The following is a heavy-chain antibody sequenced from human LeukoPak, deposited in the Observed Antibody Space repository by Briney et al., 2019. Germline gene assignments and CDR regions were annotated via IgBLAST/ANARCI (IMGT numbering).Heavy chain of an antibody. CDR3: ARGGITGTYNWFDP. J-gene: IGHJ5*02. D-gene: IGHD1-20*01. V-gene: IGHV3-48*01. CDR1: GFTFSSYS. CDR2: ISSSSSTI. Sequence: GGSLRLSCAASGFTFSSYSMNWVRQAPGKGLEWVSYISSSSSTIYYADSVKGRFTISRDNAKNSLYLQMNSLRAEDTAVYHCARGGITGTYNWFDPWGQGTLVTVSS.